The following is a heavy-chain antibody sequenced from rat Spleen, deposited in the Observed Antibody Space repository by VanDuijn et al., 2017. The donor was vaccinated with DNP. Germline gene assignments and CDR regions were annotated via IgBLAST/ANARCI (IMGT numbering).Heavy chain of an antibody. Sequence: EVQVVESGGGLVQPKGSLKLSCAASGFDFNSYVMSWVRQAPGKGLDWVASIDIKTHNYATLYAASVEERFTISRDDSQSMVYLQMNSLKSEDTATYYCARGDNWGGFDYWGQGVMVTVSS. CDR2: IDIKTHNYAT. D-gene: IGHD5-1*01. CDR3: ARGDNWGGFDY. J-gene: IGHJ2*01. CDR1: GFDFNSYV. V-gene: IGHV10-4*01.